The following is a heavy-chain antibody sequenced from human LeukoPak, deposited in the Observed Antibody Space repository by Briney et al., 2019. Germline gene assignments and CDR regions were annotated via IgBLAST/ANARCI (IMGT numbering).Heavy chain of an antibody. J-gene: IGHJ4*02. Sequence: GGSLRLSCAASGFTFDDYAMHWVRQAPGKGLEWVSGISWNSGIIGYADSVKGRFTISRDNAKNSLYLQMNSLRAEDTAVYYCARDPSGSYPWYFDYWGQGALVTASS. V-gene: IGHV3-9*01. CDR1: GFTFDDYA. D-gene: IGHD3-10*01. CDR2: ISWNSGII. CDR3: ARDPSGSYPWYFDY.